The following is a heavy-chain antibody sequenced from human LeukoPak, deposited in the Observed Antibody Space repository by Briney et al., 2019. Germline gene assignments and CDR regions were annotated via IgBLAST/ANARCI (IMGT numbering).Heavy chain of an antibody. J-gene: IGHJ4*02. CDR1: GDSISSGDYY. Sequence: SETLSLTCTVSGDSISSGDYYWSWIRQPAGKGLEWIGRISSSGSTNYNPSLKSRVTISVDTSKNQFSLKLSSVTAADTAVYYCARQTGSGLFILPGGQGTLVTVSS. CDR3: ARQTGSGLFILP. D-gene: IGHD3/OR15-3a*01. CDR2: ISSSGST. V-gene: IGHV4-61*02.